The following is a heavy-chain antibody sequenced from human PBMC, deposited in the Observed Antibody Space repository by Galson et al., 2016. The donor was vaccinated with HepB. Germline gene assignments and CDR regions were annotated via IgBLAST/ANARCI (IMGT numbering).Heavy chain of an antibody. V-gene: IGHV3-21*01. J-gene: IGHJ2*01. Sequence: SLRLSCAASGFTFSSYSMNWVRQAPGKGLEWVSSISRRSSYIYHADSVKGRFTISRDNAKNSLYLQMNSLRAEDTAVYYCTRAYVGKARRGTYWYFDLWGRGTLVTVSS. CDR3: TRAYVGKARRGTYWYFDL. CDR2: ISRRSSYI. CDR1: GFTFSSYS. D-gene: IGHD4-23*01.